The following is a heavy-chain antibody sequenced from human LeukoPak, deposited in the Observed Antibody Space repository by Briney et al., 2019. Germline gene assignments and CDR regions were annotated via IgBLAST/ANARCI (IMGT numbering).Heavy chain of an antibody. V-gene: IGHV4-39*07. CDR3: ARTAVYTTVKYFDY. D-gene: IGHD4-11*01. J-gene: IGHJ4*02. CDR1: GGSISSSSYY. Sequence: SETLSLTCTVSGGSISSSSYYWGWIRQPPGKGLEWIGNIYYSGSTYYNPSLKSRVTISVDTSKNQFSLKLSSVTAADTAVYYCARTAVYTTVKYFDYWGQGTLVTVSS. CDR2: IYYSGST.